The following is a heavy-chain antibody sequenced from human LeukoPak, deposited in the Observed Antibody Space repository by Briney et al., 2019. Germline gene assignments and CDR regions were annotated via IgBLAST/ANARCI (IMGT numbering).Heavy chain of an antibody. D-gene: IGHD6-19*01. CDR3: ASLDDRRGLAVAGTGY. CDR2: ISAYNGNT. Sequence: ASVKVSCKASGYTFTSYGISWLRQAPGQGLEWMGWISAYNGNTNYAQKLQGRVTMTADTSTSTAYMELRSLRSDDTAVYYCASLDDRRGLAVAGTGYWGQGTLVTVSS. V-gene: IGHV1-18*01. CDR1: GYTFTSYG. J-gene: IGHJ4*02.